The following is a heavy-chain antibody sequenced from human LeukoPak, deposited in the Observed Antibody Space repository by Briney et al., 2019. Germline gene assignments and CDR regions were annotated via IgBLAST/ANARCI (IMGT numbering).Heavy chain of an antibody. D-gene: IGHD1-14*01. CDR3: ARAPEDYYYYYMDV. J-gene: IGHJ6*03. Sequence: PGGSLRLSCAASGFTFSGSALHWVRQASGKGLEWVGRIRSTANGYATAYAASVKGRFTISRDDSKNTAYLQMDSLKTEDTAVYYCARAPEDYYYYYMDVWGKGTTVTISS. V-gene: IGHV3-73*01. CDR2: IRSTANGYAT. CDR1: GFTFSGSA.